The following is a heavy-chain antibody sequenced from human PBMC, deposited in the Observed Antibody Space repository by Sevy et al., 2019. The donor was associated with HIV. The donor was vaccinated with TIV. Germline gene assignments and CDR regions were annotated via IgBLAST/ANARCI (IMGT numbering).Heavy chain of an antibody. D-gene: IGHD2-2*01. Sequence: ASVKVSCKASGYTFTSYGISWVQQAPGQGLEWMGWISAYNGNTNYAQKLQGRVTMTTDTSTSTAYMELRSLRSDDTAVYYCARGGGNIVVVPAAINVYYYGMDVWGQGTTVTVSS. CDR2: ISAYNGNT. V-gene: IGHV1-18*01. CDR3: ARGGGNIVVVPAAINVYYYGMDV. CDR1: GYTFTSYG. J-gene: IGHJ6*02.